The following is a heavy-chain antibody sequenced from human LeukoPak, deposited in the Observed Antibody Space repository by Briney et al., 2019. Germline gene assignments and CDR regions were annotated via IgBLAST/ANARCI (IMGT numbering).Heavy chain of an antibody. V-gene: IGHV3-33*06. CDR3: AKDEGRDGYTYPDY. D-gene: IGHD5-24*01. J-gene: IGHJ4*02. CDR1: GFTFSSYG. CDR2: IWYDGSNK. Sequence: GGSLRLSCAASGFTFSSYGMHWLRQAPGKGLEWVAVIWYDGSNKYYADSVKGRFTISRDNSKNTLYLQMNSLRAEDTAVYYCAKDEGRDGYTYPDYWGQGTLVTVSS.